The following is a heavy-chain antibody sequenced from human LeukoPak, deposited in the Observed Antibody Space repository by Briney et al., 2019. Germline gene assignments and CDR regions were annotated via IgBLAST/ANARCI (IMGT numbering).Heavy chain of an antibody. CDR3: AREYYDILAFPLYYYYMDV. J-gene: IGHJ6*03. V-gene: IGHV3-66*01. Sequence: GGSLRLSCAASGFTVSSNYMSWVRQAPGKGLEWVSVIYTSGGTYYADSVKGRFTISRDNSKNTLYVQMNSLRAEDTAVYYCAREYYDILAFPLYYYYMDVWGKGTTVTISS. CDR2: IYTSGGT. CDR1: GFTVSSNY. D-gene: IGHD3-9*01.